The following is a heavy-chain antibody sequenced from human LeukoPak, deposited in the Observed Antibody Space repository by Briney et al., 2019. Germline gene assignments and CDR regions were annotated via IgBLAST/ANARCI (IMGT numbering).Heavy chain of an antibody. CDR2: ISGGGGSI. CDR1: GFTFSSYA. J-gene: IGHJ4*02. V-gene: IGHV3-23*01. Sequence: GGSLRLSCAASGFTFSSYAMSWVRQAPGKGLEWVSGISGGGGSIHYADSVKGRFTISRDNSRNTLYLQMNSLRAEDTAVYYCARDYGDYFDYWGQGTLVTVSS. CDR3: ARDYGDYFDY. D-gene: IGHD4-17*01.